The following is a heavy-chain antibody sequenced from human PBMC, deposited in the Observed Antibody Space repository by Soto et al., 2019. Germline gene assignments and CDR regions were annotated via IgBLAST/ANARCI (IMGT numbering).Heavy chain of an antibody. Sequence: PGGSLRLSCTASGFTFSSFWMHWVRQVPGRGLMWVSVISGGGDTTYYTPSVKGRFTISRDYFRNTLYLQMNSLRAEDTAVYYCAKVSDSSGSALDYWGQGTVVTVSS. J-gene: IGHJ4*02. CDR1: GFTFSSFW. CDR3: AKVSDSSGSALDY. D-gene: IGHD3-22*01. V-gene: IGHV3-23*01. CDR2: ISGGGDTT.